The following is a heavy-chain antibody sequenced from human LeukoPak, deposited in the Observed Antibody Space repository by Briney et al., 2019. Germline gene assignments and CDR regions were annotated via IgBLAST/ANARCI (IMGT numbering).Heavy chain of an antibody. V-gene: IGHV3-7*01. J-gene: IGHJ4*02. Sequence: GGSLRLSCAASGFTFSTYWMSWVRQAPGKGLEWVANIKEDGGEKYYVDSVKGRFTISRDNAKNSLYLQMNSPRVEDTAVYYCARDPGVPAAAGTGLLYYFDYWGQGTLVTVSS. D-gene: IGHD6-13*01. CDR3: ARDPGVPAAAGTGLLYYFDY. CDR1: GFTFSTYW. CDR2: IKEDGGEK.